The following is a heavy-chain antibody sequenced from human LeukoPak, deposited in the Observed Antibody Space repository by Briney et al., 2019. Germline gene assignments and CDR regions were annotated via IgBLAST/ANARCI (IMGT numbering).Heavy chain of an antibody. CDR2: INPNSGGT. J-gene: IGHJ5*02. Sequence: GASVKVSCKASGYTFTGYYMHWVRQAPGQGLEWMGWINPNSGGTNYAQKFQGRVTMTRDTSISTAYMELSRLRSDDTAVYYCARVYYDSSGYYKRARGKWFDPWGQGTLVTVSS. CDR3: ARVYYDSSGYYKRARGKWFDP. D-gene: IGHD3-22*01. CDR1: GYTFTGYY. V-gene: IGHV1-2*02.